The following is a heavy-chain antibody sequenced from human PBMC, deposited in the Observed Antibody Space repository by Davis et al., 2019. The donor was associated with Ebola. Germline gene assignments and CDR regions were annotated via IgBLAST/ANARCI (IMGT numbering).Heavy chain of an antibody. CDR3: AKFTSHWLWSPYGLDV. V-gene: IGHV4-59*13. CDR2: IYNVGST. CDR1: GASIKSNN. D-gene: IGHD3-3*01. J-gene: IGHJ6*02. Sequence: PSETLSLTCTVSGASIKSNNWSWIRQPPGKGLEWIGYIYNVGSTDYNPSLESRATISFDTSKSQLSLKLTSVTAADTGVYYCAKFTSHWLWSPYGLDVWGRGTTVSVSS.